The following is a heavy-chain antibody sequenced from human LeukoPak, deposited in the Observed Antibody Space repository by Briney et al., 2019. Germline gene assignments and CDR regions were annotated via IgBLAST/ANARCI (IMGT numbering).Heavy chain of an antibody. CDR2: IYYSGST. Sequence: PSETLSLTCTVSGGSISSSSYYWGWIRQPPGKGLEWIGSIYYSGSTYYNPSLKSRVTISVDTSKNQFSLKLSSVTAADTAVYYCARHPLAGATAPNYFDYWGQGTPVTVSS. CDR1: GGSISSSSYY. CDR3: ARHPLAGATAPNYFDY. J-gene: IGHJ4*02. V-gene: IGHV4-39*01. D-gene: IGHD6-25*01.